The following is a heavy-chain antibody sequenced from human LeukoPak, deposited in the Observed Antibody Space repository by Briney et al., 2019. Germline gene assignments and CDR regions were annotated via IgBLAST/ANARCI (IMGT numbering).Heavy chain of an antibody. Sequence: GGSLRLSCAASGFTFSDYYMSWIRQAPGKGLEWVSYISSSGSTIYYADSVKGRFTISRDNAKNSLYLQMNSLRAEDTAVYYCAKSRIAARTIDYWGQGTLVTVSS. J-gene: IGHJ4*02. V-gene: IGHV3-11*01. CDR3: AKSRIAARTIDY. D-gene: IGHD6-6*01. CDR2: ISSSGSTI. CDR1: GFTFSDYY.